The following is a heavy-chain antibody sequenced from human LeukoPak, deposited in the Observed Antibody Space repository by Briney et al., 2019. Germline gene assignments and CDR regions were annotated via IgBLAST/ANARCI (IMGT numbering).Heavy chain of an antibody. V-gene: IGHV1-8*01. D-gene: IGHD3-3*01. CDR1: GYTFTMYD. Sequence: ASVKVSSKASGYTFTMYDINWVRQATGQGLEWMGWMNPNSGNTGYAQKFQGRVTMTRNTSISTAYMELSSLRSEDTAVYYCARGGILGGDFWSGYYSYYYYGMDVWGQGTTVTVSS. CDR2: MNPNSGNT. CDR3: ARGGILGGDFWSGYYSYYYYGMDV. J-gene: IGHJ6*02.